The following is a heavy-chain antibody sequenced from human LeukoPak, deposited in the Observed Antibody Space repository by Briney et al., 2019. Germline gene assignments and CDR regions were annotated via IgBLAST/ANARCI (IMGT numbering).Heavy chain of an antibody. J-gene: IGHJ4*02. V-gene: IGHV3-23*01. CDR1: GFTFSSYS. D-gene: IGHD6-19*01. CDR2: FDTGFGT. Sequence: PGGSLRLSCAASGFTFSSYSMNWVRQAPGRGLEWVSAFDTGFGTYYPDSLKGRFTISRDNSKNTLFLQMNSLRAEDTAVYYCARSSGWWSLDYWGQGTLVTVS. CDR3: ARSSGWWSLDY.